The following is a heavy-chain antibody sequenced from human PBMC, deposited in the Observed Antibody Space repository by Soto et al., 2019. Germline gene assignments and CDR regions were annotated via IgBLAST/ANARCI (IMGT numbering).Heavy chain of an antibody. V-gene: IGHV3-21*01. J-gene: IGHJ4*02. CDR3: ARASAEWY. D-gene: IGHD2-8*01. Sequence: EVQLVESGGGLVKPGGSLRLSCAASGFTFSSYSMNWVRQAPGKGLEWVSSISSSSSYIYYPDSVKGRFTISRNHAKNRLYLQIKSLRAEYEAVYYCARASAEWYWGQGTLVTVSS. CDR1: GFTFSSYS. CDR2: ISSSSSYI.